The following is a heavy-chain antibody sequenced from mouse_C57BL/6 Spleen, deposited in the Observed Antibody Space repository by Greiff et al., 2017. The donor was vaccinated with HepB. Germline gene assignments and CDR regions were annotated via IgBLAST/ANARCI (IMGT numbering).Heavy chain of an antibody. CDR1: GFNIKNPY. D-gene: IGHD3-1*01. J-gene: IGHJ3*01. V-gene: IGHV14-3*01. Sequence: EVQLVESVAELVRPGASVKLSCTASGFNIKNPYMHWVKQRPEQGLEWIGRIDPANGNTKYAPKFQGKATITADTSSNTAYLQLSSLTSEDTAIYYCARGLGWFAYWGQGTLVTVSA. CDR3: ARGLGWFAY. CDR2: IDPANGNT.